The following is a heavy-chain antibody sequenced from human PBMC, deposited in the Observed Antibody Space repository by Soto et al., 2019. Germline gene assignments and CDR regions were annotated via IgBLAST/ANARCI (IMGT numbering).Heavy chain of an antibody. V-gene: IGHV3-23*01. CDR1: GFTFSSYA. CDR3: AKILSIALSYHYGMDV. CDR2: ISGSGGTT. J-gene: IGHJ6*02. Sequence: GGSLRLSCATSGFTFSSYAMSWVRQAPGKGLEWVSTISGSGGTTYYTDSVKGRFTISRDNSKNTLFLQMNDLRAEDTAVYYCAKILSIALSYHYGMDVWGQGTTVTVSS. D-gene: IGHD3-10*01.